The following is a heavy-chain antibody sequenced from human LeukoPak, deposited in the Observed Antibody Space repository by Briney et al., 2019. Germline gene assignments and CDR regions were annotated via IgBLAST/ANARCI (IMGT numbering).Heavy chain of an antibody. J-gene: IGHJ3*02. CDR1: GFTFSSYA. CDR2: ISGSGGST. CDR3: AREGVNSPDDTFDI. Sequence: GGSLRLSCAASGFTFSSYAMSWARQAPGTGLKWVSSISGSGGSTYYADSVKGRFTISRDNSKNTLYLQLNSLRPEDTAVFYCAREGVNSPDDTFDIWGQGTVVTVSS. V-gene: IGHV3-23*01. D-gene: IGHD3-3*01.